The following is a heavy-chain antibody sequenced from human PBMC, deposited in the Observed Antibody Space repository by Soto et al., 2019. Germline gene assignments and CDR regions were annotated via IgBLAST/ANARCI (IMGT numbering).Heavy chain of an antibody. Sequence: EAQLVQSGGGLVQPGGSLRLSCEASAFSLRSFWMNWVRQSPRKGLEWVSNIDPEGSGKVYVDSVKGRFTVSRDNTQNSVYLQRDSLRAEDTAVYYCAGWGPNVCYWGQGSLVTVSS. CDR2: IDPEGSGK. CDR3: AGWGPNVCY. CDR1: AFSLRSFW. J-gene: IGHJ4*02. D-gene: IGHD3-16*01. V-gene: IGHV3-7*01.